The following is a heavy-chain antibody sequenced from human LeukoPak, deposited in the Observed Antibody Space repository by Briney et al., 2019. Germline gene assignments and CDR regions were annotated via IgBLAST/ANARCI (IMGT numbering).Heavy chain of an antibody. J-gene: IGHJ4*02. V-gene: IGHV3-48*02. CDR2: ISSSISTI. D-gene: IGHD3-10*01. CDR1: GFTFSSYS. CDR3: AREPLYGSGTYSFVY. Sequence: GGSLRLSCAASGFTFSSYSMNWVCQAPGKGLERGSYISSSISTIYYSASVKGLFTISSNNANTSLYLQIKILIDEHAAVYYCAREPLYGSGTYSFVYWGQGTLVTVSS.